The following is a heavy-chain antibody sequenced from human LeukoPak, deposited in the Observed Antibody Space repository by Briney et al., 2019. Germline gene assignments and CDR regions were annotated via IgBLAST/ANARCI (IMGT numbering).Heavy chain of an antibody. Sequence: GGSLRLSCAASGFTFSHHGMNWVRQAPGKGLEWVGLIRNKAYRGTTEYAASVRGRFTISRDDSKRIAYLQMNSLKTEDTAVYYCTRNWGPLDYWGQGTLVTVSS. V-gene: IGHV3-49*04. D-gene: IGHD7-27*01. CDR2: IRNKAYRGTT. CDR3: TRNWGPLDY. J-gene: IGHJ4*02. CDR1: GFTFSHHG.